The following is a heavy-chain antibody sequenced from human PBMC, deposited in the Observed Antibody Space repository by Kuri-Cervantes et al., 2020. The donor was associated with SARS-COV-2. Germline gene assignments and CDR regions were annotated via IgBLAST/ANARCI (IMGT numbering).Heavy chain of an antibody. D-gene: IGHD2-15*01. CDR3: ARGGYCSGGSCYPYYYYYYGMDV. CDR2: IIPILGIA. J-gene: IGHJ6*02. CDR1: GGTFSSYA. Sequence: SVKVSCKASGGTFSSYAISWVRQAPGQGLEWMGGIIPILGIANYAQKFQGRVTITRDTSASTAYMELSSLRSEDTAVCYCARGGYCSGGSCYPYYYYYYGMDVWGQGTTVTVSS. V-gene: IGHV1-69*10.